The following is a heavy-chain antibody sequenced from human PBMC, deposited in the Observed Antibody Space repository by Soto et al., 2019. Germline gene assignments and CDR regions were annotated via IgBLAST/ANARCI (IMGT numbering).Heavy chain of an antibody. CDR3: ARDLSGRADV. CDR1: EFTFSSYW. V-gene: IGHV3-74*01. CDR2: LNEDGSFT. D-gene: IGHD3-10*01. J-gene: IGHJ6*02. Sequence: EVQLVESGGGLVRPGGSLRLSCVASEFTFSSYWMHWVRQVPGKGLVWVSRLNEDGSFTTYADSVKGRFTISRDNAKKTLYLQLHSLRAEDTAVYYCARDLSGRADVWGQGTTVTVSS.